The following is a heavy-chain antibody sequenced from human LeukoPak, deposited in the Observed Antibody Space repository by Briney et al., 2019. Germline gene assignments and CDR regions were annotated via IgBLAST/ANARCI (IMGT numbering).Heavy chain of an antibody. CDR2: ISYDGSNK. J-gene: IGHJ4*02. V-gene: IGHV3-30-3*01. Sequence: GGSLRRSCAASGFTFSSYAMHWVRQAPGKGLEWVAVISYDGSNKYYADSVKGRFTISRDNSKNTLYLQMNSLRAEDTAVYYCARDSSSLYYFDYWGQGTLVTVSS. D-gene: IGHD6-13*01. CDR1: GFTFSSYA. CDR3: ARDSSSLYYFDY.